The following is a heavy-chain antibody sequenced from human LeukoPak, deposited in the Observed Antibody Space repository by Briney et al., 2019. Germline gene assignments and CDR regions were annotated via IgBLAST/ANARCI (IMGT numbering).Heavy chain of an antibody. CDR1: GGSISSGNYY. Sequence: PSETLSLTCTVSGGSISSGNYYWSWIRQPAGTGLECIGRIYTSGSTNYNPSLTNYNPSLKSRVTISVDTSKNQFSLKLSSVTAADTAVYYCARGSTMAGTRYFDYWGQGTQVTVSS. V-gene: IGHV4-61*02. J-gene: IGHJ4*02. CDR3: ARGSTMAGTRYFDY. CDR2: IYTSGSTNYNPSLT. D-gene: IGHD6-19*01.